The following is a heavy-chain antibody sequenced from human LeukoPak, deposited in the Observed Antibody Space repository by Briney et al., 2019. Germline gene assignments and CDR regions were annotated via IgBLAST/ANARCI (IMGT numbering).Heavy chain of an antibody. CDR3: ARDGVWAVTTPLDDAFDI. J-gene: IGHJ3*02. V-gene: IGHV4-30-4*08. CDR2: IYYSGST. Sequence: SETLYPTCTVSGGSISSGDYYWSWIRQPPGKGLEWSGYIYYSGSTYYNPFRNSRVTISVDSTKNQFSLKLSSVTAADTAVYYCARDGVWAVTTPLDDAFDIWGQGTMVTVSS. CDR1: GGSISSGDYY. D-gene: IGHD4-17*01.